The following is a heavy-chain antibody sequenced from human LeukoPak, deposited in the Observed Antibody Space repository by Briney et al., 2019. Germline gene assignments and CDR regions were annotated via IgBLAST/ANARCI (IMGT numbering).Heavy chain of an antibody. CDR2: ISSNGGST. J-gene: IGHJ3*02. CDR3: ARFLRVSGDDAFDI. CDR1: GFTFSSYA. V-gene: IGHV3-64D*06. Sequence: GGSLRLSCSASGFTFSSYAMHWVRQAPGKGLEYVSAISSNGGSTYYADSVKGRFTISRDNSKNTLYLQMSSLRAEDTAVYYCARFLRVSGDDAFDIWGQGTMVTVSS. D-gene: IGHD4-17*01.